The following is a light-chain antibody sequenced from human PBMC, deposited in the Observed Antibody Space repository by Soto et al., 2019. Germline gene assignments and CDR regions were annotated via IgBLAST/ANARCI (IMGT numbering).Light chain of an antibody. CDR1: QRISRN. Sequence: EIVMTQSPATLSVSPGERATLSCRASQRISRNLAWYQQKPGQAPRLLIYDASNRATGIPARFSGTGSETDFTLTISSLEPEDFAIYYCQQRSKMPLTFGHGTKV. CDR2: DAS. V-gene: IGKV3-11*01. J-gene: IGKJ1*01. CDR3: QQRSKMPLT.